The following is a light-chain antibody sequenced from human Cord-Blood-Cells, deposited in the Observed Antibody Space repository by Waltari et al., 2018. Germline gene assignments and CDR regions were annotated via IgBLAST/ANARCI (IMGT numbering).Light chain of an antibody. CDR1: QSVSSSY. Sequence: EIVLTQSPGTLSLSPGERATPSCRASQSVSSSYLAWYQQKPGQAPRLLIYGASSRATGIPDRFNGSGSGTDFTLTISRLEPEDFAVYYCQQYGSSPTFGGGTKVETK. CDR3: QQYGSSPT. J-gene: IGKJ4*01. CDR2: GAS. V-gene: IGKV3-20*01.